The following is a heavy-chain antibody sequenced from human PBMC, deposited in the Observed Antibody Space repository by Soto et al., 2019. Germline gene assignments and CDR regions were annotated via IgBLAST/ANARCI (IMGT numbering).Heavy chain of an antibody. J-gene: IGHJ6*03. Sequence: EVQLVESGGGLVKPGGSLRLSCAASGFTFSNAWMSWVRQAPGKGLEWVGRIKSKTDGGTTDYAAPVKGRFTISRDDSNNTLYLQMNSLKTEDTVVYYCTTGTTDGYSYGYVGGYLHYYYMDVWGKGTTVTVSS. V-gene: IGHV3-15*01. CDR1: GFTFSNAW. D-gene: IGHD5-18*01. CDR2: IKSKTDGGTT. CDR3: TTGTTDGYSYGYVGGYLHYYYMDV.